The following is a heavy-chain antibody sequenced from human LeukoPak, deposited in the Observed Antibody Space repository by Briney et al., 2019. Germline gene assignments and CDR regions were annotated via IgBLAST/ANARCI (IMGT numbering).Heavy chain of an antibody. D-gene: IGHD2-2*01. V-gene: IGHV3-23*01. CDR2: ISVSDDST. Sequence: VQPGGSLRLSCAASGFTSSDYTMNWVRQAPGKGLEWVSGISVSDDSTYYADSVKGRFTMSRDNSNNMLYLQMNSLRAEDTAVYHCAKDRYCSSTNCPYDYWGQGTLVTVSS. CDR1: GFTSSDYT. J-gene: IGHJ4*02. CDR3: AKDRYCSSTNCPYDY.